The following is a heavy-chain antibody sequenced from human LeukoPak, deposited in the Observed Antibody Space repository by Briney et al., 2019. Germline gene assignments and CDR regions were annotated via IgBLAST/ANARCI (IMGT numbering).Heavy chain of an antibody. CDR1: GGSISSSSYY. CDR3: ARGQSFGSSYYFDY. D-gene: IGHD3-10*01. Sequence: PSETLSLTCTVSGGSISSSSYYWGWIRQPPGKGLEWIGSIYYSGSTYYNPSLKSRVTISVDTSKNQFSLKLSSVTAADTAVYCCARGQSFGSSYYFDYWGQGTLVTVSS. V-gene: IGHV4-39*07. CDR2: IYYSGST. J-gene: IGHJ4*02.